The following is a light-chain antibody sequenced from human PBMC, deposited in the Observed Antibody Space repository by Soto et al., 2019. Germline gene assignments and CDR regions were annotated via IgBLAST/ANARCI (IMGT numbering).Light chain of an antibody. J-gene: IGLJ2*01. CDR1: SSDVGGYNY. CDR3: SAYTSSSTLDVV. Sequence: QSALTQPASVSGSPGQSITISCTGTSSDVGGYNYVSWYQQHPGKAPKLMIYEVSNRPSGVSNRFSGSKSGNTASLTISGLQSEDEADYYCSAYTSSSTLDVVLVGGTQLTVL. V-gene: IGLV2-14*01. CDR2: EVS.